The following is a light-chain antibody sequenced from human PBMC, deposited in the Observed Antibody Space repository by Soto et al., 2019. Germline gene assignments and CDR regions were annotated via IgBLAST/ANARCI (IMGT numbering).Light chain of an antibody. CDR1: QSVNVN. CDR2: GAS. V-gene: IGKV3-15*01. Sequence: EVVLTQSPATLSLSPGERATLSCRASQSVNVNLAWHQQKPGQPPRLLIYGASTRAAGVPARFTGSGSGTEFTLTISSLQSDDVAVYYCQQYNHWPPYTFGQGTKLEIK. J-gene: IGKJ2*01. CDR3: QQYNHWPPYT.